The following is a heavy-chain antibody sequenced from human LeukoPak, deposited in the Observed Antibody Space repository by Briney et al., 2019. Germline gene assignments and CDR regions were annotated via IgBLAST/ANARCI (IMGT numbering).Heavy chain of an antibody. V-gene: IGHV1-8*01. D-gene: IGHD6-13*01. CDR2: MNPNSGKT. CDR3: ARGRPGLASAGTYDF. J-gene: IGHJ4*02. Sequence: APVKVSCKASGYTFTSCDINWVRQAPGQGLEWMGWMNPNSGKTGYARKFQGRVTMTKNTSISTAYMEVSSLGYEDTAIYYCARGRPGLASAGTYDFWGQGTLITVSS. CDR1: GYTFTSCD.